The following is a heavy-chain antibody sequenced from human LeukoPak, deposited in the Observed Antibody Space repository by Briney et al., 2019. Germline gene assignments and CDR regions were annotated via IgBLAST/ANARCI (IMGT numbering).Heavy chain of an antibody. D-gene: IGHD5-24*01. Sequence: RGESLKISCQGSGYSFGYIFSTYWIGWVRQMPGNGLEWVGIIYPGDSDTRYSPSFQGQVTISVDTSISTAYLQWSSLKASDTAMYYCARREGRDGYKKSRHYGMDVWGQGTTVTVSS. CDR1: GYSFGYIFSTYW. CDR3: ARREGRDGYKKSRHYGMDV. V-gene: IGHV5-51*01. CDR2: IYPGDSDT. J-gene: IGHJ6*02.